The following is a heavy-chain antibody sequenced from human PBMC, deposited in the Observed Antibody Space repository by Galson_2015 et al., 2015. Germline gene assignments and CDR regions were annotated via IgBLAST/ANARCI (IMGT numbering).Heavy chain of an antibody. CDR2: ISGSGDNT. Sequence: SLRLSCAASGFTVSGNYMSWVRQAPGKGLEYISSISGSGDNTFYADSVKGRFTISRDNSKNILYLQMSGLRVEDTAIYYCVKGGVVAANNWFDPWGQGTLVTVSS. CDR1: GFTVSGNY. D-gene: IGHD6-13*01. CDR3: VKGGVVAANNWFDP. V-gene: IGHV3-64D*06. J-gene: IGHJ5*02.